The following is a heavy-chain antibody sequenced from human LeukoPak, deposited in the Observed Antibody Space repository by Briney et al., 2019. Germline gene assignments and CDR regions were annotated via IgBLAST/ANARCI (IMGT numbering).Heavy chain of an antibody. J-gene: IGHJ6*02. D-gene: IGHD3-3*02. CDR1: GFTFSSYA. CDR3: ARDSKMDV. Sequence: GGSLRLSCAASGFTFSSYAMHWVRQAPGKGLEWVAVISYDGSNKYYADSVKGRFTISRDNSKNTLYLQMNSLRAEDTAVYYCARDSKMDVWGQGITVTVSS. V-gene: IGHV3-30*04. CDR2: ISYDGSNK.